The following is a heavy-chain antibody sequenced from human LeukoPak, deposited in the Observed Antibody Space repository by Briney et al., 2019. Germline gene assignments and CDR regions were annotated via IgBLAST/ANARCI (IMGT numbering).Heavy chain of an antibody. J-gene: IGHJ4*02. CDR2: IRSKANSYAT. D-gene: IGHD4-23*01. V-gene: IGHV3-73*01. CDR1: GFTFSGST. CDR3: TRLTTVVKGDLGFDY. Sequence: GGSLRLSCAASGFTFSGSTMHWVRQASGKGLEWVGRIRSKANSYATAYAASVEGRFTISRDDSKNTAYLQMNSLKTEDTAVYYCTRLTTVVKGDLGFDYWGQGTLVTVSS.